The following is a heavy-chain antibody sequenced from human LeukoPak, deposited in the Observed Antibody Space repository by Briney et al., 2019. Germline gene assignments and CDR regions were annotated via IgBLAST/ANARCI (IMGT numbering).Heavy chain of an antibody. J-gene: IGHJ4*02. Sequence: SVKVSCKASRGAFSSYAISGVRQAPGQGLEWMGGIILIFGTANYAQKFQGRVTITMDESTSTAYMELSSLRSEDTAVYYCARTSARDSSGYYSYYFDYWGQGTLVTVSS. D-gene: IGHD3-22*01. CDR1: RGAFSSYA. CDR2: IILIFGTA. CDR3: ARTSARDSSGYYSYYFDY. V-gene: IGHV1-69*05.